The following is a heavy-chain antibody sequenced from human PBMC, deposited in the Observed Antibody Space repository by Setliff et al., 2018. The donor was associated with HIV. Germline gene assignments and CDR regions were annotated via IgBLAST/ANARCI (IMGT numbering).Heavy chain of an antibody. CDR2: ISGNSGNR. CDR1: GYAFSSYG. V-gene: IGHV1-18*01. J-gene: IGHJ3*02. D-gene: IGHD3-16*01. Sequence: VSCKACGYAFSSYGFSWVRQAPGQGLEWMGWISGNSGNRNYAQRLQVRVPMTTDTSTSTAYMELRSLRSDDTAVYYCAREGLLGIWGQGTMVTVSS. CDR3: AREGLLGI.